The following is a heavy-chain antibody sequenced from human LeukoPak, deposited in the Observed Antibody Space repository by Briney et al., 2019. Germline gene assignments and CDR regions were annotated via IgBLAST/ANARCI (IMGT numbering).Heavy chain of an antibody. D-gene: IGHD4-23*01. CDR3: ARSSTAVTNWYFDL. CDR1: GGSISSYY. J-gene: IGHJ2*01. CDR2: IYYSGST. Sequence: SETLSLTCTVSGGSISSYYWSWIRQPPGKGLEWIGFIYYSGSTNYNPSLKSRVTISIDTSNNQFSLTLRAVTAADTAVYYCARSSTAVTNWYFDLWGRGTLVTVSS. V-gene: IGHV4-59*08.